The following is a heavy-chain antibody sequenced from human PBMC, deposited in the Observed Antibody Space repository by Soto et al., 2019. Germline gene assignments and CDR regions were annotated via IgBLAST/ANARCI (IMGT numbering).Heavy chain of an antibody. Sequence: ASVKVSCTASGYTFTSYYMRWVRQATGQGLEWMGIINPSGGSTSYAQKFQGRVTMTRDTSTSTVYMELSSLRSEDTAVYYCATRYDFWSGPGNYYYYYMDVWGKGTTVTVSS. J-gene: IGHJ6*03. CDR2: INPSGGST. D-gene: IGHD3-3*01. CDR1: GYTFTSYY. V-gene: IGHV1-46*03. CDR3: ATRYDFWSGPGNYYYYYMDV.